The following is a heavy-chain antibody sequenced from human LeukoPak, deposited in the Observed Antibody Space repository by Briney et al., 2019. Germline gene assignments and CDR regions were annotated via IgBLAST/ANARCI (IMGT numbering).Heavy chain of an antibody. D-gene: IGHD3-22*01. CDR3: ARELWSFYDSSGSNFDY. Sequence: SETLSLTCAVYGRSFSGYYWSWIRQPPGKGLEWIGEINHSGSTNYNPSLKSRVTMSVDTSKNQFSLKLSSVTAADTAVYYCARELWSFYDSSGSNFDYWGQGTLVTVSS. V-gene: IGHV4-34*01. J-gene: IGHJ4*02. CDR2: INHSGST. CDR1: GRSFSGYY.